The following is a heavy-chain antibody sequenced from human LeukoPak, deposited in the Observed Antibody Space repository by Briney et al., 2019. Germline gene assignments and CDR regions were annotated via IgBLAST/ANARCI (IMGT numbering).Heavy chain of an antibody. D-gene: IGHD3-16*01. CDR1: GFTFSSYA. CDR2: ISYDRSNK. V-gene: IGHV3-30-3*01. J-gene: IGHJ4*02. Sequence: GGSLRLSCAASGFTFSSYAMHWVRQAPGKGLEWVAVISYDRSNKYYADSVKGRFTISRDNSKNTLYLQMNSLRAEDTAVYYCANNYVWGSYTFDYWGQGTLVTVSS. CDR3: ANNYVWGSYTFDY.